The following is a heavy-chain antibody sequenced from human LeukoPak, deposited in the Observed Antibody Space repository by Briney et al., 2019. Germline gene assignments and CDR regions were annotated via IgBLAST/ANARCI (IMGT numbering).Heavy chain of an antibody. Sequence: ASVKVSCKASGYTFTSYGISWVRRAPRQGLEWMGWISAYNGNTNYAQKLQGRVTMTTDTSTSTAYMELRSLRSDDTAVYYCARERAVVAANGPYDYWGQGTLVTVSS. D-gene: IGHD2-15*01. V-gene: IGHV1-18*01. J-gene: IGHJ4*02. CDR2: ISAYNGNT. CDR1: GYTFTSYG. CDR3: ARERAVVAANGPYDY.